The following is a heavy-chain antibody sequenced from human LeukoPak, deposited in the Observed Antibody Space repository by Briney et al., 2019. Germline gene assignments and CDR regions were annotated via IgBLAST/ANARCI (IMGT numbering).Heavy chain of an antibody. Sequence: SETLSLTCAVYGGSFSGYYWSWIRQPPGKGLEWIGEINHSGSTNYNPSLTSRVTISVDTSKNQFSLKLSSVTAADTAVYNCATRILASAGTNWFDPWGQGTLVTVSS. CDR2: INHSGST. CDR1: GGSFSGYY. D-gene: IGHD2-15*01. CDR3: ATRILASAGTNWFDP. J-gene: IGHJ5*02. V-gene: IGHV4-34*01.